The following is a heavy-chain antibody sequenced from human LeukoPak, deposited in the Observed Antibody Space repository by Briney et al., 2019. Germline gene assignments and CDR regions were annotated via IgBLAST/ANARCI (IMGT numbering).Heavy chain of an antibody. Sequence: SETLSLTCTVSGGSISSYYWSWIRQPPGKGLEWIGYTYYSGSTNYNPSLKSRVTISVDTSKNQFSLKLSSVTAADTAVYYCARTTSGYSMKNWGQGTLVTVSS. CDR3: ARTTSGYSMKN. CDR1: GGSISSYY. CDR2: TYYSGST. V-gene: IGHV4-59*01. J-gene: IGHJ4*02. D-gene: IGHD5-18*01.